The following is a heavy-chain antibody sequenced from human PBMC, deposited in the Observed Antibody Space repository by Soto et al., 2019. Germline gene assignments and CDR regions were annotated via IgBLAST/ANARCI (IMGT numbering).Heavy chain of an antibody. CDR3: ARRCGTTIFDY. CDR2: IRNYTDDT. Sequence: QVQLVQSGAEVQKPGASVKVSCKASGYTFSNYGIGWVRQAPGQGLEWRGWIRNYTDDTHYAKKYQGRVTMTADTSTTTAYMDPSNLTSDDTAVYFCARRCGTTIFDYWGPGTLVIVSS. J-gene: IGHJ4*02. V-gene: IGHV1-18*04. D-gene: IGHD1-1*01. CDR1: GYTFSNYG.